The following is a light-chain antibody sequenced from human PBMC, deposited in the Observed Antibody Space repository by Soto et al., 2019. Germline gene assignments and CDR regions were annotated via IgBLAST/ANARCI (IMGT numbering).Light chain of an antibody. CDR2: DAS. V-gene: IGKV1-5*01. CDR1: QSISSW. CDR3: QHYGGVWT. J-gene: IGKJ1*01. Sequence: RITKSPATVSASVGARVTITCRASQSISSWLAWYQQKPGTAPNLLIYDASSLESGVPSRLIVNGSGTDFILPLSSLQPDDFATDHCQHYGGVWTFSQGTKVEIK.